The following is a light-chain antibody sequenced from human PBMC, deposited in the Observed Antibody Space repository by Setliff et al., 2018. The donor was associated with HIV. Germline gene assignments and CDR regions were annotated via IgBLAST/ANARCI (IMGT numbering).Light chain of an antibody. Sequence: QSVLTQPASMSGSPGQSITISCTGTSSDVGYYNYISWYQQYPGKAPKLTIYDVSDRPSGVSNRFSGSKSGNTASLTISGLQAEDEADYYCSSYTTTSTYVFGTGTKVTVL. J-gene: IGLJ1*01. CDR1: SSDVGYYNY. V-gene: IGLV2-14*03. CDR3: SSYTTTSTYV. CDR2: DVS.